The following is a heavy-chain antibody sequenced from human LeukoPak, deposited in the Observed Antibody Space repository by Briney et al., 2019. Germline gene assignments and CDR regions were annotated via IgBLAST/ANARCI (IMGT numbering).Heavy chain of an antibody. CDR2: INHSGST. D-gene: IGHD4-17*01. V-gene: IGHV4-34*08. CDR1: GFIFSDYW. J-gene: IGHJ4*02. CDR3: ANSGFTVTTYYFDY. Sequence: GSLRLSCGASGFIFSDYWMTWVRQAPGKWLEWIGEINHSGSTNYNPSLKSRVTISVDTSKNQFSLKLSSVTAADTAVYYCANSGFTVTTYYFDYWGQGTLVTVSS.